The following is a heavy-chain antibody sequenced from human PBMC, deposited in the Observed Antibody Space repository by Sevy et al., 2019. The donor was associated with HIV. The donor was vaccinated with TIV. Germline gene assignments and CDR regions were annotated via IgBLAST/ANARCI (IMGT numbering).Heavy chain of an antibody. CDR3: VKEGGGEGGDH. CDR2: IKYDGSNK. V-gene: IGHV3-30*02. J-gene: IGHJ4*02. D-gene: IGHD2-21*01. CDR1: GFSYSSYG. Sequence: GGSLRLSCAASGFSYSSYGMHWVRQAPGKGLEWVAYIKYDGSNKDYADSVKGRFTISRDNSKDTLDLQMNSLRVEDTAVYCCVKEGGGEGGDHWGQGTLVTVSS.